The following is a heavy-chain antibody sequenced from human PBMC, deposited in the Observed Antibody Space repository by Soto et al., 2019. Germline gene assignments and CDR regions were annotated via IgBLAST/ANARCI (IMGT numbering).Heavy chain of an antibody. CDR1: GFIFSSHA. CDR2: ISGSGVST. CDR3: AKGWFGELLCDY. V-gene: IGHV3-23*01. J-gene: IGHJ4*02. Sequence: EVQLLESGGGLIQPGGSLRLSCAASGFIFSSHAMSWARQAPGKGLVWVSAISGSGVSTYYADSVKGRFTISRATAKNTRYLEMNSLRAEDTAVYYFAKGWFGELLCDYWGQGALVTVAS. D-gene: IGHD3-10*01.